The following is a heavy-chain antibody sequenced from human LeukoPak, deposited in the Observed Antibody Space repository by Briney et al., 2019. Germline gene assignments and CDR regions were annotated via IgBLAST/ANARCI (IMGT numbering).Heavy chain of an antibody. CDR2: INPSGGST. J-gene: IGHJ5*02. CDR3: ARDSIRPWIAVAGEGWFDP. CDR1: GYTFTSYY. Sequence: GASVKVSCKASGYTFTSYYMHWVRQAPGQGLEWMGIINPSGGSTSYAQKFQGRVTMTRDTSTSTVYMELSSLRSEDTVVYYCARDSIRPWIAVAGEGWFDPWGQGTLVTVSS. V-gene: IGHV1-46*01. D-gene: IGHD6-19*01.